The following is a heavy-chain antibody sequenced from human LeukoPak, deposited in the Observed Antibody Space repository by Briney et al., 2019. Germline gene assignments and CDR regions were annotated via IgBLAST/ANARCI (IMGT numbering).Heavy chain of an antibody. D-gene: IGHD2-2*01. CDR1: GDRVSSNSAA. CDR3: ARVRYCSSTSCYRQYYYYGMDV. CDR2: TYYRSKWYN. Sequence: SQTLSLTCAISGDRVSSNSAAWNWIRQSPSRGLEWLGRTYYRSKWYNDYAVSVKSRITINPDTSKNQFSLQLNSVTPEDTAVYYCARVRYCSSTSCYRQYYYYGMDVWGQGTTVTVSS. J-gene: IGHJ6*02. V-gene: IGHV6-1*01.